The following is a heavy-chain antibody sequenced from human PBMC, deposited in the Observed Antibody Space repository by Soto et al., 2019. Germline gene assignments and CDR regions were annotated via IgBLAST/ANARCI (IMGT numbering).Heavy chain of an antibody. J-gene: IGHJ6*02. Sequence: GASVKVSCKASGGTFSSYAISWVRQAPGQGLEWMGGIIPIFGTANYAQKFQGRVTITADESTSTAYMELSSLRSEDTAVYYCARATYYYGSGSYPYYSYYGMDVWGQGTTVTVSS. D-gene: IGHD3-10*01. CDR2: IIPIFGTA. CDR3: ARATYYYGSGSYPYYSYYGMDV. V-gene: IGHV1-69*13. CDR1: GGTFSSYA.